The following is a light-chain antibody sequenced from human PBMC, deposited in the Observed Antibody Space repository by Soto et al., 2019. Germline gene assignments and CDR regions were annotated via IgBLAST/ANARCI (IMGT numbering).Light chain of an antibody. CDR2: DDS. J-gene: IGLJ3*02. CDR1: NIGSKS. CDR3: HVWDSSRGV. V-gene: IGLV3-21*02. Sequence: SYELTQPPSVSVAPGQTARIPCGGNNIGSKSAHWYQQKPGQAPVLVVYDDSDRPSGIPERFSGSNSGNTATLTISRVGAGDEADYYCHVWDSSRGVFGGGTKVTVL.